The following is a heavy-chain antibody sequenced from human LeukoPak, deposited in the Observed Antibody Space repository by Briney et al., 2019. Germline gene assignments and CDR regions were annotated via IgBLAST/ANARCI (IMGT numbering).Heavy chain of an antibody. J-gene: IGHJ4*02. V-gene: IGHV1-18*01. CDR1: GYSFPNYG. D-gene: IGHD3-3*01. CDR3: AREKTYYDFWSGYYD. CDR2: ISAYNGNT. Sequence: GASVKVSCKASGYSFPNYGINWVRQAPGQGLEWMGWISAYNGNTNYAQKLQGRVTMTTDTSTSTAYMELRSLRSDDTAVYYCAREKTYYDFWSGYYDWGQGTLVTVSS.